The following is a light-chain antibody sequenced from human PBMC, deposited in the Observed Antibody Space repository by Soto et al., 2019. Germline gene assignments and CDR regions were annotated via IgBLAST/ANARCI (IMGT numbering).Light chain of an antibody. CDR1: QSVSSSY. J-gene: IGKJ4*01. Sequence: EIVLTQSPGTLSLSPGERATLSCRASQSVSSSYLAWYQQKPGQAPRRLIYGASTRATGIPDRFSGSGSGTDLTLTISRLEPEDFAVYYCTQYGSSPLTFGGGTKVEIK. CDR2: GAS. CDR3: TQYGSSPLT. V-gene: IGKV3-20*01.